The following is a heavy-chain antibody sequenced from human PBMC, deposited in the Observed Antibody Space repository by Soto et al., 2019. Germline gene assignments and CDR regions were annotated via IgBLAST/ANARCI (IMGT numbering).Heavy chain of an antibody. CDR3: TMASYYNSGNSFTYYSYAMDV. CDR1: GYSLTNYW. V-gene: IGHV5-10-1*01. D-gene: IGHD3-10*01. J-gene: IGHJ6*02. CDR2: VDPTDCYS. Sequence: PGESLKSSFKGSGYSLTNYWITWVRQMPGKVLELLGRVDPTDCYSNYSPSFQGHVTISADKPISTAYLQWSSLKASDTAMYYCTMASYYNSGNSFTYYSYAMDVWRQRTTVTVSS.